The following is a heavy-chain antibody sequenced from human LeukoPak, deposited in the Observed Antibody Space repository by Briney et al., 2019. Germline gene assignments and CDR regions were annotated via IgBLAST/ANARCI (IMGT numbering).Heavy chain of an antibody. CDR2: IYSGGST. CDR1: GFTVSSNY. Sequence: PGGSLRLSCAASGFTVSSNYMSWFRQAPGKGLEWVSVIYSGGSTYYADSVKGRFTISRDNSKNTLYLQMNSLRAEDTAVYYCARERPYGSGSYYKEPPNYYYMDVWGKGTTVTVSS. D-gene: IGHD3-10*01. V-gene: IGHV3-66*02. J-gene: IGHJ6*03. CDR3: ARERPYGSGSYYKEPPNYYYMDV.